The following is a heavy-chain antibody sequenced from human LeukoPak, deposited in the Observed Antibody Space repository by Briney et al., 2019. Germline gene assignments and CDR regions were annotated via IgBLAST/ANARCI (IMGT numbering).Heavy chain of an antibody. D-gene: IGHD1-26*01. J-gene: IGHJ4*02. V-gene: IGHV3-23*01. CDR2: ISGSGGST. Sequence: GGSLRLSCAASGFTFSSYAMSWVRQAPGKGLEWVAAISGSGGSTSYADSVKDRFTISRDNSKNTLYLQINSLRAEDTAVYYCAKDLRLFVSGSYFDYWGQGTLVTVSS. CDR1: GFTFSSYA. CDR3: AKDLRLFVSGSYFDY.